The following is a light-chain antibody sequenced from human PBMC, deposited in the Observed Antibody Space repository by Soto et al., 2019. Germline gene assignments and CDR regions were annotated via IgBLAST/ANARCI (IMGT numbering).Light chain of an antibody. J-gene: IGLJ3*02. V-gene: IGLV1-44*01. Sequence: QSALTQPASVSGSPGQSITISCTGTSSDIGNYNYVSWYQQHPGKAPKLIIYSNNQRPSGVPDRFSGSKSGTSASLAISGLQSEDEADYYCAAWDDSLNGWVFGGGTKVTVL. CDR2: SNN. CDR1: SSDIGNYNY. CDR3: AAWDDSLNGWV.